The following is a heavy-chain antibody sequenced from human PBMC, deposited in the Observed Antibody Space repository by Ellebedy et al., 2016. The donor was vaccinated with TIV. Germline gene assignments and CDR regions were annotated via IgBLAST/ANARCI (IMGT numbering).Heavy chain of an antibody. D-gene: IGHD2-21*01. CDR2: INPDGRQK. CDR1: GFQFSTFW. J-gene: IGHJ4*02. V-gene: IGHV3-7*03. CDR3: VKDVHGYWGGFE. Sequence: GGSLRLSCVASGFQFSTFWMAWVRQAPGKGLEWVANINPDGRQKFSVDSVKGRFTISRDNADNSLYLQMNSLTGEDTAMYYCVKDVHGYWGGFEWGQGTLVTVSS.